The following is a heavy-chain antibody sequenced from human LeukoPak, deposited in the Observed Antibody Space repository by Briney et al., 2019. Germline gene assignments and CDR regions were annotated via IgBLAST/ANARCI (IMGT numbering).Heavy chain of an antibody. J-gene: IGHJ4*02. CDR1: GCSFTSYW. CDR2: IYPGDSDT. Sequence: GESLKISCKGSGCSFTSYWIGWVRQMPGKGLEWMGIIYPGDSDTRYSPSFQGQATISADKSISTAYLQWSSLKASDTAMYYCARHMTYYDILTGYYPPYYFDYWGQGTLVTVAS. V-gene: IGHV5-51*01. D-gene: IGHD3-9*01. CDR3: ARHMTYYDILTGYYPPYYFDY.